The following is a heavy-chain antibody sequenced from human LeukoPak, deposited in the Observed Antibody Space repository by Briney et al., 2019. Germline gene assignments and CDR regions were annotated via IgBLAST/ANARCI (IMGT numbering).Heavy chain of an antibody. V-gene: IGHV4-61*08. CDR2: IYYSGTT. Sequence: PSQTLSLTCTVSGGSISSGDYYWSWIRQPPGKGLEWIGFIYYSGTTNYNPSLKSRVTISVDTSKNQFSLKLSSVTAADTAVYYCARSTNYYYYYMDVWGKGTTVTVSS. J-gene: IGHJ6*03. CDR3: ARSTNYYYYYMDV. CDR1: GGSISSGDYY.